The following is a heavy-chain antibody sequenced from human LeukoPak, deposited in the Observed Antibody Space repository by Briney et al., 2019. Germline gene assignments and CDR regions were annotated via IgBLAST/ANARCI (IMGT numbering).Heavy chain of an antibody. V-gene: IGHV3-74*01. D-gene: IGHD3-3*01. J-gene: IGHJ6*02. CDR3: ARERDDFWSGYSQSLYYGMDV. CDR2: IKGDGSST. CDR1: GLTFSSYW. Sequence: QSGGSLRLSCAGSGLTFSSYWMHWVRQAPGKGLVWVSRIKGDGSSTSYADSVKGRFTISRDNSKNTLYLQMNSLRAEDTAVYYCARERDDFWSGYSQSLYYGMDVWGQGTTVTVSS.